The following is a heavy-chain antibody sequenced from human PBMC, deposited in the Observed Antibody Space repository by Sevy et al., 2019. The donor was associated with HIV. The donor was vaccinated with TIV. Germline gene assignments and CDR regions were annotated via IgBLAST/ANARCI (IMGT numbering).Heavy chain of an antibody. Sequence: GGSLRLSCAASEFTFSSYSTNWVRQAPGKGLEWVSSISSSSSYIYYADSVKGRFTISRDNAKNSLYLQMNSLRAEDTAVYYCASFSSTSWPFDYWGQGTLVTVSS. V-gene: IGHV3-21*01. CDR2: ISSSSSYI. CDR1: EFTFSSYS. J-gene: IGHJ4*02. CDR3: ASFSSTSWPFDY. D-gene: IGHD2-2*01.